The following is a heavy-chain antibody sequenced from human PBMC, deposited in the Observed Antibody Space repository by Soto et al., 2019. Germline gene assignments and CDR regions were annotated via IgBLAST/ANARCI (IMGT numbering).Heavy chain of an antibody. CDR3: AREGIAATLMLSAFDI. J-gene: IGHJ3*02. CDR2: ISYDGSTK. V-gene: IGHV3-30*03. D-gene: IGHD6-13*01. Sequence: QVQLVESGGGVVQPGRSLRLSCAASVFTFNSYGMHWVRQAPGKGLEWVAVISYDGSTKYYADSVKGRFTISRDNSKNTLYLQMNSLRAEDTAVYYCAREGIAATLMLSAFDIWGQGTMVTVSS. CDR1: VFTFNSYG.